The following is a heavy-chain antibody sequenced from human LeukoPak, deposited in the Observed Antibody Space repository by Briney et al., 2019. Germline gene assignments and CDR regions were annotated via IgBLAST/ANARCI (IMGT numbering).Heavy chain of an antibody. D-gene: IGHD5-18*01. CDR1: GGSFSGYY. V-gene: IGHV4-34*01. Sequence: SETLSLTCAVYGGSFSGYYWSWIRQPPGKGLEWIGEINHSGSTNYNPSLKSRVTISVDTSKNQFSLKLSSVTAADTAVYYCARANTAMVLYFDYWGQGTLVTVSS. CDR2: INHSGST. CDR3: ARANTAMVLYFDY. J-gene: IGHJ4*02.